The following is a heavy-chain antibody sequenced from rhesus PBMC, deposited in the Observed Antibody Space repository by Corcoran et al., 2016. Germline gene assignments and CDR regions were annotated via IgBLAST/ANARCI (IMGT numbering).Heavy chain of an antibody. V-gene: IGHV4-80*01. CDR2: INGNSGST. CDR3: ARPTVTTYNRFDV. CDR1: GASLSSYW. D-gene: IGHD5-12*01. Sequence: QVQLQESGPGLVKPSETLSLTCAVSGASLSSYWWNWCRQPPGKGLEWIGEINGNSGSTNYNPSLKSRVTISKDASKNQFSLKLSSVTAADTAVYYCARPTVTTYNRFDVWGPGVLVTVSS. J-gene: IGHJ5-1*01.